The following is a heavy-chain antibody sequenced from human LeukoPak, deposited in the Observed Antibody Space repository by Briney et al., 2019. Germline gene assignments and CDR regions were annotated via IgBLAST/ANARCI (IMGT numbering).Heavy chain of an antibody. Sequence: SETLSLTCTVSGGSISSYYWSWIRQPPGKGLEWIGYIYYSGSTNYNPSLKSRVTISVDTSKNQFSLKLSSVTAADTAVYYCARVLEGSGGARYYYYYMDVWGKGTTVTVSS. CDR1: GGSISSYY. V-gene: IGHV4-59*01. J-gene: IGHJ6*03. CDR3: ARVLEGSGGARYYYYYMDV. D-gene: IGHD3-16*01. CDR2: IYYSGST.